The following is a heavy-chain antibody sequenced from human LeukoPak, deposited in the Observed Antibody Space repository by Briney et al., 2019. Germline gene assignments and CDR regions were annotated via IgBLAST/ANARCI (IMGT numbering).Heavy chain of an antibody. CDR1: GGSMNNYY. Sequence: PSETLSLTCSVSGGSMNNYYWSWIRQPPGKGLEWIGNIYYSGSTDSNPSLKSRVTMSVDTSKNQFSLKLNSVTAADTAVYYCARGITRFDLWGQGTLVTVSS. V-gene: IGHV4-59*12. D-gene: IGHD3-10*02. J-gene: IGHJ4*02. CDR2: IYYSGST. CDR3: ARGITRFDL.